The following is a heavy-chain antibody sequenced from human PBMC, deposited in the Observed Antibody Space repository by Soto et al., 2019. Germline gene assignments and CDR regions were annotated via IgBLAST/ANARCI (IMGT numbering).Heavy chain of an antibody. CDR3: AKGRGDYGGGFDY. Sequence: EVQLLESGGGLVQPGGSLRLSCAASGYTFSSYAMSWVRQAPGKGLEWVSAISGSGGSTYYADSVKGRFTISRDNSKNTLYLQMNSLRAEDTAVYYCAKGRGDYGGGFDYWGQGTLVTVSS. CDR1: GYTFSSYA. CDR2: ISGSGGST. J-gene: IGHJ4*02. D-gene: IGHD4-17*01. V-gene: IGHV3-23*01.